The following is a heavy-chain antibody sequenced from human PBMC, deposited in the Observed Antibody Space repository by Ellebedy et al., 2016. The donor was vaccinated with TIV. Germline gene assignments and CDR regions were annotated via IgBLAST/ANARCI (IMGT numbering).Heavy chain of an antibody. D-gene: IGHD2-21*02. CDR1: GFPFRTYG. CDR3: ATDGAHRDIEY. J-gene: IGHJ4*02. Sequence: GGSLRLXXAASGFPFRTYGMHWARQAPGKGLEWVAFLGNDGRSKHYAESVRGRFTIARDASTMTLYLEMNTLRVEDSAVYYCATDGAHRDIEYWGQGTLVTVSS. V-gene: IGHV3-30*02. CDR2: LGNDGRSK.